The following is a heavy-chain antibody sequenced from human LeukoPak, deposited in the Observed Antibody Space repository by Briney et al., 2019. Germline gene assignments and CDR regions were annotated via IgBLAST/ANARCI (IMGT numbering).Heavy chain of an antibody. CDR3: ARDHNEVPAAITAY. D-gene: IGHD2-2*01. CDR2: IFSDGSR. V-gene: IGHV3-53*01. Sequence: GGSLRLSCAASGFTVSRNYMSWVRQAPGKGLEWVSVIFSDGSRYYAESVKGRFTISRDTSRNTLFLQMNSLRAEDTAVYYCARDHNEVPAAITAYWGQGTLVTVSS. J-gene: IGHJ4*02. CDR1: GFTVSRNY.